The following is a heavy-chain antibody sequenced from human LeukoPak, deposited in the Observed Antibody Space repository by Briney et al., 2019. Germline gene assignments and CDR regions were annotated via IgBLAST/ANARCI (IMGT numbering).Heavy chain of an antibody. CDR1: GFTVSSNY. Sequence: GGSLRLSRAASGFTVSSNYMSWVRQAPGKGLEWVSVIYSGGSTYYADSVKGRFTISRDNSKNTLYLQMNSLRAEDTAVYYCAREVVGITIFGVVDYWGQGTLVTVSS. CDR2: IYSGGST. D-gene: IGHD3-3*01. J-gene: IGHJ4*02. CDR3: AREVVGITIFGVVDY. V-gene: IGHV3-66*02.